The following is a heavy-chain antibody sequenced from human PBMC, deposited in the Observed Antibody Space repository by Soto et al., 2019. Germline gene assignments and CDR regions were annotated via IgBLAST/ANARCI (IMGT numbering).Heavy chain of an antibody. V-gene: IGHV6-1*01. CDR3: ATAAGHTHGTYYFDY. J-gene: IGHJ4*02. CDR2: TYYRSKWCN. D-gene: IGHD1-26*01. Sequence: SQTLSLTCAISGDSVSSNSAAWNWIRQSPSRGLEWLGRTYYRSKWCNEYAVSVKSRITINPDTSKNQFSLQLNSVTPEDTAVYYCATAAGHTHGTYYFDYWAQGTLVTVSS. CDR1: GDSVSSNSAA.